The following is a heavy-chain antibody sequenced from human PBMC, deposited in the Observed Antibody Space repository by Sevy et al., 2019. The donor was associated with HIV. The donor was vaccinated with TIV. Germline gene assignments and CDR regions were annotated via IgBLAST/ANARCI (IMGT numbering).Heavy chain of an antibody. CDR1: GFTFSSYG. D-gene: IGHD4-17*01. V-gene: IGHV3-30*18. CDR2: ISYDGSNK. Sequence: GGSLRLSCAASGFTFSSYGMHWVRQAPGKGLEWVAVISYDGSNKYYADSVKGRFTISRDNSKNTLYLQMNSLRAEDTAVYYCAKVGGAYGDSYYFDYWGPGTLVTVSS. CDR3: AKVGGAYGDSYYFDY. J-gene: IGHJ4*02.